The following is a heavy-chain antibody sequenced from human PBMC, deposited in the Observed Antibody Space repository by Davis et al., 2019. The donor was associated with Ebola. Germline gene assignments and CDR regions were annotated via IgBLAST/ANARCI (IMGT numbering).Heavy chain of an antibody. CDR1: GDSVSSNSAA. V-gene: IGHV6-1*01. CDR2: TYYSSKWYN. J-gene: IGHJ6*02. CDR3: ARDDGGYSSSWSYYYYGMDV. Sequence: HSQTLSLTCAISGDSVSSNSAAWNWIRQSPSRGLAWLGRTYYSSKWYNDYTVSVKSRITINPDTSKNQFSLQLNSVTPEDTAVYYCARDDGGYSSSWSYYYYGMDVWGQGTTVTVSS. D-gene: IGHD6-13*01.